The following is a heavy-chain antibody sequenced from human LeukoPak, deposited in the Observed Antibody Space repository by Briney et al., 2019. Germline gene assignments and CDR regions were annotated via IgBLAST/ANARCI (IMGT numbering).Heavy chain of an antibody. CDR1: GGSISSSSYY. CDR2: IYYSGST. J-gene: IGHJ4*02. CDR3: ARALRDYGDYLLDY. Sequence: PSETLSLTCTVSGGSISSSSYYWGWLRQPPGKGLEWIGYIYYSGSTYYNPSLKSRVTISVDTSKNQFSLKLSSVTAADTAVYYCARALRDYGDYLLDYWGQGTLVTVSS. V-gene: IGHV4-30-4*08. D-gene: IGHD4-17*01.